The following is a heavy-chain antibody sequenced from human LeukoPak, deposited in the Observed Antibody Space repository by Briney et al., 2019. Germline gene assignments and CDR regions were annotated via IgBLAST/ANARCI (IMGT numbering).Heavy chain of an antibody. Sequence: SETLSLTCAVYGESSFSSYYWSWIRQTPGGALEWIGEINHSGYTNYNPSLKSRVTLSIDTSKNQFSLRVTSLTAADTAVYYCSRQVVGTDYWGQGTLVTVSS. CDR1: GESSFSSYY. D-gene: IGHD3-22*01. V-gene: IGHV4-34*01. J-gene: IGHJ4*02. CDR2: INHSGYT. CDR3: SRQVVGTDY.